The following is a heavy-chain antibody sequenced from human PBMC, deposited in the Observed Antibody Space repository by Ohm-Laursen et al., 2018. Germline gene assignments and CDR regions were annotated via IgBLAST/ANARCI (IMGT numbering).Heavy chain of an antibody. D-gene: IGHD6-13*01. J-gene: IGHJ4*02. CDR1: GGSISSGGYY. V-gene: IGHV4-31*03. Sequence: SQTLSLTCTVSGGSISSGGYYWNWIRQHPGKGLEWIGYIYYSGSTYYNPSLKSRVTISVDTSKNQFSLKLSSVTAADTAVYYCASTGYSSSWHLSPFDYWGQGTLVTVSS. CDR2: IYYSGST. CDR3: ASTGYSSSWHLSPFDY.